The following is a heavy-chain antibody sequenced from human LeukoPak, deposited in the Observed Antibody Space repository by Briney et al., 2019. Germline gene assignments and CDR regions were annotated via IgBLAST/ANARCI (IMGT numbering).Heavy chain of an antibody. CDR3: ARQGWFGELLSPLDY. D-gene: IGHD3-10*01. Sequence: PSETLSLTCTVSGGSISSSSYCWGWIRQPPGKGLEWIGSIYYSGSTYYNPSLKSRVTISVDTSKNQFSLKLSSVTAADTAVYYCARQGWFGELLSPLDYWGQGTLVTVSS. CDR2: IYYSGST. V-gene: IGHV4-39*01. CDR1: GGSISSSSYC. J-gene: IGHJ4*02.